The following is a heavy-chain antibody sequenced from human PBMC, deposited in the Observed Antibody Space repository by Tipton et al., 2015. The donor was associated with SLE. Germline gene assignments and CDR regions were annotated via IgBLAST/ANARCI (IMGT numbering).Heavy chain of an antibody. CDR3: ARLLRYFDWLNGIDY. CDR1: GFTFGDYA. D-gene: IGHD3-9*01. V-gene: IGHV4-34*01. CDR2: INHSGST. J-gene: IGHJ4*02. Sequence: LRLSCTASGFTFGDYAMSWFRQAPGKGLEWIGEINHSGSTNYNPSLKSRVTISVDTSKNQFSLKLSSVTAADTAVYYCARLLRYFDWLNGIDYWGQGTLVTVSS.